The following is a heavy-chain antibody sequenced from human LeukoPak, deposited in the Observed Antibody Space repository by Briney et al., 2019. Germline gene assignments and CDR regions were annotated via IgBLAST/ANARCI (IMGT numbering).Heavy chain of an antibody. Sequence: GGSLRLSCAASGFTFSTYSMNWVRQAPGKGLEWVSYISSDGSAITYADSVKGRFTISRDNAKNSLYLQMNSLRAEDTAVYYCARSYSSSWSRFDPWGQGTLVTVSS. V-gene: IGHV3-48*04. D-gene: IGHD6-13*01. CDR3: ARSYSSSWSRFDP. CDR1: GFTFSTYS. J-gene: IGHJ5*02. CDR2: ISSDGSAI.